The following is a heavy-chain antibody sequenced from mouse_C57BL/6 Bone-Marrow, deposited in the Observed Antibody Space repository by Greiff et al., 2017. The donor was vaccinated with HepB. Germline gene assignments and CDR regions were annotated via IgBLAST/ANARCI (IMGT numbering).Heavy chain of an antibody. J-gene: IGHJ2*01. Sequence: VQLQESGAELVKPGASVKLSCKASGYTFTSYWMHWVKQRPGRGLEWIGRIDPNSGGTKYNEKFKSKATLTVDKPSSTAYMQLSSLTSEDSAVYYCARWVITTVGYYFDYWGQGTTLTVSS. D-gene: IGHD1-1*01. CDR2: IDPNSGGT. CDR3: ARWVITTVGYYFDY. CDR1: GYTFTSYW. V-gene: IGHV1-72*01.